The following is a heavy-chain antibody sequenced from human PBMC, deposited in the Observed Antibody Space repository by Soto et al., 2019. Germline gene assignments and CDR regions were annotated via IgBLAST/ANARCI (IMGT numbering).Heavy chain of an antibody. D-gene: IGHD3-3*01. CDR1: GFTFSSYA. CDR3: AKDPFWSGYSLQPFDY. V-gene: IGHV3-23*01. CDR2: ISGSGGST. J-gene: IGHJ4*02. Sequence: GGSLRLSCAASGFTFSSYAMSWVRQAPGKGLEWVSAISGSGGSTYYADSVKGRFTISRDNSKNTLYLQMNSLRAEDTAVYYCAKDPFWSGYSLQPFDYWGQGTLVTVSS.